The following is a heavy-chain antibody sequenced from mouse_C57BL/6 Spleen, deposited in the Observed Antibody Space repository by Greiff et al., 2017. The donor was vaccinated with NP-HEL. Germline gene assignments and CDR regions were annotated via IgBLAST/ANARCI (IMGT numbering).Heavy chain of an antibody. Sequence: QVQLQQSGAELARPGASVKLSCKASGYTFTSYGISWVKQRPGQGLEWIGEIYPRSGNTYYNEKFKGKATLTADKSSSTAYMELRSLTSEDSAVYFCAMTAQATWFAYWGQGTLVTVSA. D-gene: IGHD3-2*02. CDR2: IYPRSGNT. V-gene: IGHV1-81*01. CDR1: GYTFTSYG. J-gene: IGHJ3*01. CDR3: AMTAQATWFAY.